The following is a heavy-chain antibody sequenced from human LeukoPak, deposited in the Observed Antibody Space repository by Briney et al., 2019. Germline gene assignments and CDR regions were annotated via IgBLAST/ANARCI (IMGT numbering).Heavy chain of an antibody. CDR3: ARRGYSYGYYWFDP. V-gene: IGHV1-18*01. CDR2: ISAYNGNT. CDR1: GYTFTSYG. J-gene: IGHJ5*02. D-gene: IGHD5-18*01. Sequence: ASVKVSCKASGYTFTSYGISWVRQAPGQGLEWMGWISAYNGNTNYAQKLQGRVTMTTDTSTSTAYMELRSLRSGDTAVYYCARRGYSYGYYWFDPWGQGTLVTVSS.